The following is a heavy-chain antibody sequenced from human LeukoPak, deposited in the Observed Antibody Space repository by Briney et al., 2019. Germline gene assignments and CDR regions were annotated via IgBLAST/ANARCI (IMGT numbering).Heavy chain of an antibody. V-gene: IGHV3-7*05. CDR2: IKQIKQDGSEK. J-gene: IGHJ4*02. D-gene: IGHD1-26*01. CDR1: GFTFSSYW. Sequence: PGGSLRLSCAASGFTFSSYWMSWVRQAPGKGLEWVANIKQIKQDGSEKDYVDSVKGRFSISRDNAKNSLYLQMNSLRAEDTAMYYCARRRGSSERIDYWGQGTLVTVSS. CDR3: ARRRGSSERIDY.